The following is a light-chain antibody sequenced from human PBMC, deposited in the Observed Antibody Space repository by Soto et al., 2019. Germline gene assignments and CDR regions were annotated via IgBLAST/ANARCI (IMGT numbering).Light chain of an antibody. J-gene: IGKJ3*01. V-gene: IGKV1-39*01. CDR2: AAS. CDR3: QQSYSTQFA. Sequence: DIQMTQSPSSLSASVGDRVTITCRASQSITNYLIWYQQKPGKAPKLLIYAASSLQSGVPSRFSGSGSGTDFTLTISSLQPEDFATYYCQQSYSTQFAFGPGTKVDIK. CDR1: QSITNY.